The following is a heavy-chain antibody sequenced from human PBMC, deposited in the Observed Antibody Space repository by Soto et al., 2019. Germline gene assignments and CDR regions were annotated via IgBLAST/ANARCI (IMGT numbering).Heavy chain of an antibody. J-gene: IGHJ2*01. CDR1: GGSISSYY. CDR3: ARGNLEWLVGVYFDL. V-gene: IGHV4-59*01. Sequence: QVQLQESGPGLVKPSETLSLTCTVSGGSISSYYWSWIRQPPGKGLEWIGYIYYSGSTNYNPSLKSRVTISVDTSKNQFSLKLSSVTAADTAVYYCARGNLEWLVGVYFDLWGRGTLVTVSS. CDR2: IYYSGST. D-gene: IGHD3-3*01.